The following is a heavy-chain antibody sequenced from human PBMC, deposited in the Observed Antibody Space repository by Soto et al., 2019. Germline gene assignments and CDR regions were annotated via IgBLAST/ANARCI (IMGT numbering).Heavy chain of an antibody. Sequence: SETLSLTCTVSCDSIERGDFYFTCIRQSPGKGLEYIGYIYKSGGTYYNPSLKSRPLISLDTSKNQFFLSLNSVTAADTAIYYCAKSLSASSGWFDPWGQGTLVTVPQ. J-gene: IGHJ5*02. CDR1: CDSIERGDFY. D-gene: IGHD6-6*01. CDR2: IYKSGGT. V-gene: IGHV4-30-4*01. CDR3: AKSLSASSGWFDP.